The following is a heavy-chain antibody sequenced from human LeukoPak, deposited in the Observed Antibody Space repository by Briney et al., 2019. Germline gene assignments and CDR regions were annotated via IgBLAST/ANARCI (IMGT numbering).Heavy chain of an antibody. CDR1: GGSISNYY. CDR2: IYYSGST. V-gene: IGHV4-59*01. D-gene: IGHD6-13*01. CDR3: ARLTVTAAVDY. Sequence: SETLSLTCTVSGGSISNYYWSWIRQPPGKGLEWIGYIYYSGSTNYNPSLKSRVTISVDTSKNQFSLKLSSVTAADTAVYYCARLTVTAAVDYWGQGTLVTVSS. J-gene: IGHJ4*02.